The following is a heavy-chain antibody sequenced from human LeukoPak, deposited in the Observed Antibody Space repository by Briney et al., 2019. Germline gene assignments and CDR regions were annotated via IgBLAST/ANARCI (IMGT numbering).Heavy chain of an antibody. CDR1: GFTFSSYA. J-gene: IGHJ4*02. CDR2: ISYDGSNK. Sequence: GGSLRLSCAASGFTFSSYAMHWVRQAPGKGLEWVAVISYDGSNKYYADSVKGRFTISRDNAKNTLYLQMNSLRAEDTAVYYCARDGGTTYYYGSGRNPDYWGQGTLVTVSS. V-gene: IGHV3-30-3*01. D-gene: IGHD3-10*01. CDR3: ARDGGTTYYYGSGRNPDY.